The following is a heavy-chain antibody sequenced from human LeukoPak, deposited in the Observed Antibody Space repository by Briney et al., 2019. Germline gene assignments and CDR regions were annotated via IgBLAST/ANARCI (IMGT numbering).Heavy chain of an antibody. V-gene: IGHV1-69*04. D-gene: IGHD3-22*01. CDR2: IIPILGIA. CDR1: GYTFTSYG. Sequence: SVKVSCKASGYTFTSYGISWVRQAPGQGLEWMGRIIPILGIANYAQKFQGRVTITADKSTSTAYMELSSLRSEDTAVYYCARDGRSYYDSSGYYEGWGQGTLVTVSS. J-gene: IGHJ4*02. CDR3: ARDGRSYYDSSGYYEG.